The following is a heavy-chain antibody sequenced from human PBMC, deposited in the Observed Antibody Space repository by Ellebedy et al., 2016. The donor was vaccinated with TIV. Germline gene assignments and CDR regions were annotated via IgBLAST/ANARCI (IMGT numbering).Heavy chain of an antibody. J-gene: IGHJ3*02. V-gene: IGHV4-31*01. CDR1: GGSISSGGYY. CDR2: IYYSGST. D-gene: IGHD4-17*01. CDR3: ARDDYGSFDI. Sequence: MPSETLSLTCTVSGGSISSGGYYWSWIRQHPGKGLEWIGYIYYSGSTYYNPSLKSLVTISVDTSKNQFSLKLSSVTAADTAVYYCARDDYGSFDIWGQGTMVTVSS.